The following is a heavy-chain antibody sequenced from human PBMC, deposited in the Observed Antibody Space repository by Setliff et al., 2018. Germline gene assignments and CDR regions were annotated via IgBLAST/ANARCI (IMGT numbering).Heavy chain of an antibody. Sequence: PGGSLRLSCAASGFTCSNFWMAWFRQAPGRGLEWVANINQDGSDKYFVDSVKGRFTISRDNAKNSLYLQMDRLRAEDTAVYYCAAKWCTPIACRLPIYDFCGQGTPVTVSS. J-gene: IGHJ4*02. V-gene: IGHV3-7*01. CDR1: GFTCSNFW. D-gene: IGHD2-8*01. CDR2: INQDGSDK. CDR3: AAKWCTPIACRLPIYDF.